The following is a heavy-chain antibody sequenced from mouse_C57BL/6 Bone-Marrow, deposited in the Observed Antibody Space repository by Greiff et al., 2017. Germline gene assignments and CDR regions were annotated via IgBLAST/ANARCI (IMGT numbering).Heavy chain of an antibody. CDR2: IWSGGST. V-gene: IGHV2-5*01. CDR1: GFSLTSYG. Sequence: QVQLQQSGPGLVQPAQCLTITCTVSGFSLTSYGVHWVRQSPGKGLEWLGGIWSGGSTDYNADFMSRLSITKDNAKSQVFFNMNSLQADDTAIYYCAKRGKRGFAYWGQGTLVTVSA. J-gene: IGHJ3*01. CDR3: AKRGKRGFAY.